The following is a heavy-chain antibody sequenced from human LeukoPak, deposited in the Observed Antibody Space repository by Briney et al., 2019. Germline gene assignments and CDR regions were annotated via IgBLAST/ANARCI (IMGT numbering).Heavy chain of an antibody. CDR1: GLTFSSYA. CDR2: ISSNGGST. J-gene: IGHJ6*03. V-gene: IGHV3-64*01. CDR3: ARGPTYSNYGVRYYYYMDV. D-gene: IGHD4-11*01. Sequence: PGGSLRLYCAASGLTFSSYAMHWLRQAPGKGLEYVSAISSNGGSTYYANSVKGRFTISRDNSKDTLYLQMGSLRAEDMAVYYCARGPTYSNYGVRYYYYMDVWGKGTTVTVSS.